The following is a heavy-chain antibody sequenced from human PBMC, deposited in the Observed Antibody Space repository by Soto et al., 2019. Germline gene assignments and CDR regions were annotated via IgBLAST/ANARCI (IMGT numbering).Heavy chain of an antibody. CDR1: GFNFCNYA. CDR3: TRYYYASSGYYVY. CDR2: IRSETYGGTP. V-gene: IGHV3-49*04. D-gene: IGHD3-22*01. Sequence: SLRLSFTGSGFNFCNYAMSWVRQAPGKGPEWVGFIRSETYGGTPDYAASLRGRFTISRDDSKSIAYLEINSLQTDDTAVYYCTRYYYASSGYYVYWGQGTLVTVS. J-gene: IGHJ4*02.